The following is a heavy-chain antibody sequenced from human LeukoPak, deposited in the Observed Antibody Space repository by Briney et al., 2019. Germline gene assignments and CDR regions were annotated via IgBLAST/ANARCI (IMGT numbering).Heavy chain of an antibody. CDR1: GWSFSGYY. V-gene: IGHV4-34*01. CDR2: INHSGST. D-gene: IGHD2-2*01. Sequence: SETLSLTCAVYGWSFSGYYWSWIRQPPGKGLEWIGEINHSGSTNYNPSPKSRVTISVDTSKNQFSLKLSSVTAADTAVYYCARDVRYCSRTSCSGTAYYYYMDVWGKGTTVTVSS. J-gene: IGHJ6*03. CDR3: ARDVRYCSRTSCSGTAYYYYMDV.